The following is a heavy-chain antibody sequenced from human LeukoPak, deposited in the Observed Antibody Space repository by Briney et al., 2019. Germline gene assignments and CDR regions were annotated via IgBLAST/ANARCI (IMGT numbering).Heavy chain of an antibody. V-gene: IGHV1-24*01. CDR2: FDPENGEA. J-gene: IGHJ4*02. CDR3: AAGGVYDLLDN. Sequence: GASVKVSCKVSGYSLSELSMHWVRQAPGKGLEWMGGFDPENGEAVYAQKFQGRVTMTGDTSTDTSYMELNSLKSEDTAVYYCAAGGVYDLLDNWGQGTQVTVSS. CDR1: GYSLSELS. D-gene: IGHD2-8*01.